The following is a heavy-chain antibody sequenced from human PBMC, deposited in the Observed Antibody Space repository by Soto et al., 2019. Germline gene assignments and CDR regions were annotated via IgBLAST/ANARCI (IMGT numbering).Heavy chain of an antibody. CDR1: GFTFSNAW. V-gene: IGHV3-15*01. Sequence: EVQLVESGGGLVKPGGSLRLSCAASGFTFSNAWMSWVRQAPGKGLEWAGRIKSKTDGGTTDYAAPVKGRFTISRDDSNNTLYLQMNSLKTEDTAVYYCTPPVYSYGHQYYFDYWGQGTLVTVSS. CDR3: TPPVYSYGHQYYFDY. D-gene: IGHD5-18*01. CDR2: IKSKTDGGTT. J-gene: IGHJ4*02.